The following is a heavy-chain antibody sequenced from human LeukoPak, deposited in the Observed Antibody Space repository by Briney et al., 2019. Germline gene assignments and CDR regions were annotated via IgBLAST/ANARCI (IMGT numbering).Heavy chain of an antibody. Sequence: HPGGSLRVYCAASGFTFSDYYMSWIRQAPGKGLEWVSALGGSGINTYYADSVKGRFTISRDNSKNTLYLQMNSLGAEDTAVYYCAKTMFGVVRYMTGAFDIWGQGTMVTVSS. CDR1: GFTFSDYY. J-gene: IGHJ3*02. D-gene: IGHD3-3*01. CDR3: AKTMFGVVRYMTGAFDI. CDR2: LGGSGINT. V-gene: IGHV3-23*01.